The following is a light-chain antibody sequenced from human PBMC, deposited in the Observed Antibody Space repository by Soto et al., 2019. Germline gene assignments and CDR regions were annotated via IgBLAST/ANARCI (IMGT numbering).Light chain of an antibody. V-gene: IGKV3-20*01. Sequence: EIVLTQSPGTLSLSPGARATLSCRASQSVSSSFLAWYQQKPGQAPRILIHGASSRATGIPVRFSGSGSGTDFTLTISRLEPEDFAVYYCQQFGGVPPYTCGRATKLDIK. J-gene: IGKJ2*01. CDR2: GAS. CDR1: QSVSSSF. CDR3: QQFGGVPPYT.